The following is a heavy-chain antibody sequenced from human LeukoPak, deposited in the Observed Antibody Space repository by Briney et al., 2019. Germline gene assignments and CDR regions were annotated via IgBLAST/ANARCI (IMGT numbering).Heavy chain of an antibody. CDR3: ASSVEGYYYYYMDV. J-gene: IGHJ6*03. CDR2: IYHSGST. D-gene: IGHD3-3*01. V-gene: IGHV4-39*07. Sequence: PSETLSLTCTVSGGSISSSSYYWGWLRQPPGRGLEGIGSIYHSGSTNYNPSLKSRVTISVDKSKNQFSLKLSSVTAADTAVYYCASSVEGYYYYYMDVWGRGATVTISS. CDR1: GGSISSSSYY.